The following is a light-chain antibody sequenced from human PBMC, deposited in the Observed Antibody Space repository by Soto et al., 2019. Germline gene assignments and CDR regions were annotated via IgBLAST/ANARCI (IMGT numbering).Light chain of an antibody. CDR3: QQYGSSGT. CDR2: GAS. CDR1: QSVSNNY. J-gene: IGKJ1*01. Sequence: ILLTQSPGTLSLSPGESATLSCRASQSVSNNYLAWYQQKPGQGPRLLIYGASNRATGIPVRFSGSGSGTDFTLTNSRLEPEDFAVYYRQQYGSSGTFGQGNKVDI. V-gene: IGKV3-20*01.